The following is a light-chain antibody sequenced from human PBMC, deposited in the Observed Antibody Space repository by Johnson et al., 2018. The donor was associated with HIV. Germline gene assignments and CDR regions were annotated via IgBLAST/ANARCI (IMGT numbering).Light chain of an antibody. J-gene: IGLJ1*01. CDR3: GKWDSRLGIGV. CDR1: SSNIGNND. Sequence: QSVLTQPPSVSAAPGQKVTISCSGSSSNIGNNDVSWYQQLPGTAPKLLIYDNNKRPSGIPDRFSGSKSGTSATLGITGLQTGDEADYYCGKWDSRLGIGVFGTGTKVTVL. CDR2: DNN. V-gene: IGLV1-51*01.